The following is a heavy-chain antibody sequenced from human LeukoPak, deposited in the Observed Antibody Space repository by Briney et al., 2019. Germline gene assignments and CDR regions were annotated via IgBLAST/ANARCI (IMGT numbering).Heavy chain of an antibody. Sequence: ASVKVSCKASGYTFTSYGISWVRQAPGQGLEWMGWISAYNGNTNYAQKLQGRVTTTTDTSTSTAYMELRSLRSDDTAVYYCARSPPLAVAGTFDYWGQGTLVTVSS. CDR2: ISAYNGNT. V-gene: IGHV1-18*01. CDR3: ARSPPLAVAGTFDY. CDR1: GYTFTSYG. J-gene: IGHJ4*02. D-gene: IGHD6-19*01.